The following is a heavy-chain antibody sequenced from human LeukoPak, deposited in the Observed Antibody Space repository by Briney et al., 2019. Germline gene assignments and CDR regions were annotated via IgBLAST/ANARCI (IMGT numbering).Heavy chain of an antibody. D-gene: IGHD4-17*01. J-gene: IGHJ6*02. V-gene: IGHV3-30*18. CDR2: ISYDGSNK. CDR1: GFTFSSYG. Sequence: GRSLRLSCAASGFTFSSYGMHWVCQAPGKGLEWVAVISYDGSNKYYADSVKGRFTISRDNSKNTLYLQMNSLRAEDTAVYSCAKDLRYGVRYYYYYGMHVWGQGTTVTVSS. CDR3: AKDLRYGVRYYYYYGMHV.